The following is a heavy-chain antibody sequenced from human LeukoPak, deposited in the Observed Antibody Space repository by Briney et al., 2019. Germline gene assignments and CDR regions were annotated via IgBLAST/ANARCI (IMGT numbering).Heavy chain of an antibody. J-gene: IGHJ6*02. V-gene: IGHV3-33*01. CDR1: GFPFSSYG. Sequence: GSLGLSFAAPGFPFSSYGMHRVRPAPGKGLGWVAVIWYDGSNKYYSDSVKGRFTISRDNSKNTLYLQMNSLRAEDTAVYYCARGRGVHYYGSGSYQSPYYYYGMDVWGQGTTVTVSS. CDR3: ARGRGVHYYGSGSYQSPYYYYGMDV. D-gene: IGHD3-10*01. CDR2: IWYDGSNK.